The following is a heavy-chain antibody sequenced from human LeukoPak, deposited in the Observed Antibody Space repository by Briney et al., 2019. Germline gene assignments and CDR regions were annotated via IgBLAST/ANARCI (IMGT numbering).Heavy chain of an antibody. D-gene: IGHD5-18*01. J-gene: IGHJ4*02. Sequence: ASVKVSCKASGYTFTSYAMHWVRQAPGQRLEWMGWINAGNGKTKYSQKFQGRVTITRDTSASTAYMELSSLRSEDTAVYYCARTSRGYSYGLSYWGQGTLVTVSS. CDR2: INAGNGKT. V-gene: IGHV1-3*01. CDR1: GYTFTSYA. CDR3: ARTSRGYSYGLSY.